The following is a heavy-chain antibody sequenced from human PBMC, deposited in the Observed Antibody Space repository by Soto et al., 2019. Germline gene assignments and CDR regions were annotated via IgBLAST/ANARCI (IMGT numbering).Heavy chain of an antibody. V-gene: IGHV1-18*01. Sequence: ASLEVSCKASGYTFSNYGISWVRQAPGQGLEWMGWISAYNGNTKYAQKLQGRVTMTTDTSTSTAYMELRSLRSDDTAVYYCASDSPPVDYWGQGTLVTVSS. CDR2: ISAYNGNT. CDR1: GYTFSNYG. CDR3: ASDSPPVDY. J-gene: IGHJ4*02.